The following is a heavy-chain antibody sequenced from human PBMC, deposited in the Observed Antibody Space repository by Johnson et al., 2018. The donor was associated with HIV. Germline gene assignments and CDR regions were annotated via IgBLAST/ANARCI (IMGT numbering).Heavy chain of an antibody. Sequence: VQLVESGGGLVQPGGSLRLSCAASGFTFTRYWMSWVRQAPGKGLEWVANIKQDGSEKYYVDSVKGRFTISRDNAKNSLYLQMNSLRAEDTAVYFCARVVPYAFDLWGQGTMVTVSS. CDR3: ARVVPYAFDL. V-gene: IGHV3-7*01. J-gene: IGHJ3*01. D-gene: IGHD6-6*01. CDR2: IKQDGSEK. CDR1: GFTFTRYW.